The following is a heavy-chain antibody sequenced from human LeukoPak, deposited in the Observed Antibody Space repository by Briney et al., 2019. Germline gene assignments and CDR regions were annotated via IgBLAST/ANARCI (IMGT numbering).Heavy chain of an antibody. CDR3: ARGGCGGDCFIHFGLYYFDY. J-gene: IGHJ4*02. D-gene: IGHD2-21*02. CDR1: GFIFHNYW. Sequence: GGSLRLSCAASGFIFHNYWMSWVRQAPGKGLEWVANIKQDGSEEYYVDSVKGRFTISTDNAKNSLYLQMNSLRAEDTAVYYCARGGCGGDCFIHFGLYYFDYWGQGTLVTVSS. V-gene: IGHV3-7*01. CDR2: IKQDGSEE.